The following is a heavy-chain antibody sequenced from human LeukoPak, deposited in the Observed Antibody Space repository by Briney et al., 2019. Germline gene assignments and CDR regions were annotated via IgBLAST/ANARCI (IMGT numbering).Heavy chain of an antibody. CDR1: GYTFTSYG. CDR3: ARALVGSGYKTRSNTFDI. Sequence: ASVKVSCKASGYTFTSYGITWVRQAPGQGLEWMAWISAYNGDTNYAQNFQGRVTMTTDTSTSTAYMELSSLRSEDTAVYYCARALVGSGYKTRSNTFDIWGQGTMVTVSS. V-gene: IGHV1-18*01. CDR2: ISAYNGDT. D-gene: IGHD3-22*01. J-gene: IGHJ3*02.